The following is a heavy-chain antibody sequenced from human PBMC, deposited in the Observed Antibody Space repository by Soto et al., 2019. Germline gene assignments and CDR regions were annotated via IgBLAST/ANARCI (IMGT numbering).Heavy chain of an antibody. CDR2: IIPRFGTA. CDR1: GGTFSTYA. Sequence: QVQLEQSGAEVKQPGSSVRVSCKTSGGTFSTYAINWVRQAPGQGLEWMGAIIPRFGTADYSQKFHGRVTITADESTSAAYMELRSPRCDDTAVYFCATPKGTSSGGYYCFDSWGPGTLVTVSS. CDR3: ATPKGTSSGGYYCFDS. V-gene: IGHV1-69*01. J-gene: IGHJ4*02. D-gene: IGHD6-19*01.